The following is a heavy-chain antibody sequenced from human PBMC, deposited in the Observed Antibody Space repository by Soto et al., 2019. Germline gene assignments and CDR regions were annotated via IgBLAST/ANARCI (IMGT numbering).Heavy chain of an antibody. CDR3: ARDRRDYKELYWTTGTTWDAFDI. CDR1: GFTVSSNY. J-gene: IGHJ3*02. D-gene: IGHD1-1*01. V-gene: IGHV3-66*01. Sequence: GGSLRLSCAASGFTVSSNYMSWVRQAPGKGLEWVSVIYSGGSTYYADSMKGRFTISRDNSKNTLYLQMNSLRAEDTAVYYCARDRRDYKELYWTTGTTWDAFDIWGQGTMVTVSS. CDR2: IYSGGST.